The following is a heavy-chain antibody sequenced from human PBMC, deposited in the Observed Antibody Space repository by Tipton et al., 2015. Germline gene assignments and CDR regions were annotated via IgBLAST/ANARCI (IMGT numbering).Heavy chain of an antibody. CDR1: AYSISSDYY. J-gene: IGHJ4*02. CDR2: ISHSGNT. Sequence: TLSLTCAVSAYSISSDYYWGWIRQPPGKGLEWIGSISHSGNTYYNPSLKSRVTMSRDTSKNQFSLKLTSVTAADTAVYYCACQDYDSLALDYQTVDYWGQGTLVTVSS. D-gene: IGHD3-9*01. V-gene: IGHV4-38-2*01. CDR3: ACQDYDSLALDYQTVDY.